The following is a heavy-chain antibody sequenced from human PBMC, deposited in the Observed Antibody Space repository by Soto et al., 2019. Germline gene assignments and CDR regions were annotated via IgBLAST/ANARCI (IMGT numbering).Heavy chain of an antibody. Sequence: GGSLRLSCAASGFIFSNYAMSWVRQAPGKGLEWVAVISGDGSNKYYADSVKGRFTISRDNSKNTLYLQMNSLRAEDTAVYYCARDEFSGFFPPFDYWGQGTLVTAPQ. CDR3: ARDEFSGFFPPFDY. CDR1: GFIFSNYA. D-gene: IGHD6-19*01. J-gene: IGHJ4*02. V-gene: IGHV3-30-3*01. CDR2: ISGDGSNK.